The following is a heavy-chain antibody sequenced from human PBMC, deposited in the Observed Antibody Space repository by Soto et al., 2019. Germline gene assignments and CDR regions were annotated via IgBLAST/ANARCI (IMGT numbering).Heavy chain of an antibody. CDR1: GFTFDDYA. CDR2: ISWNSGSI. CDR3: AKALGDIVVVVAFDY. V-gene: IGHV3-9*01. J-gene: IGHJ4*02. D-gene: IGHD2-15*01. Sequence: EVQLVESGGGLVQPGRSLRLSCAASGFTFDDYAMHWVRQAPGKGLEWVSGISWNSGSIGYADSVKGRFTISRDNAKNSLYLQMNSLRAEDTALYYCAKALGDIVVVVAFDYWGQGTLVTVSS.